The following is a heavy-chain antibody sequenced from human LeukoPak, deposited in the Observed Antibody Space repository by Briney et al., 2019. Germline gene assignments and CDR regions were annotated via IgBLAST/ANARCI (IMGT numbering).Heavy chain of an antibody. CDR3: ARGPGAGYKLFDI. CDR2: IYYSGST. Sequence: SSETLSLTCTVSGGSISSYYWSWIRQPPGKGLEWIGYIYYSGSTNYNPSLKSRVTISVDTSKNQFSLKLSSVTAADTAVYYCARGPGAGYKLFDIWGQGTMVTVSS. D-gene: IGHD5-24*01. V-gene: IGHV4-59*01. CDR1: GGSISSYY. J-gene: IGHJ3*02.